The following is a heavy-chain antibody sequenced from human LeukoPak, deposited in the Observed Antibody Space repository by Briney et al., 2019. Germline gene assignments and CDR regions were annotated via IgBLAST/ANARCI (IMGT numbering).Heavy chain of an antibody. D-gene: IGHD1-14*01. CDR3: ARAYKASPLHNAIDS. CDR1: GGSFSGYF. Sequence: PSETLSLTCAVYGGSFSGYFWSWIRQTPGKGLEWIGETDHSGTTNYNPSLKSRVIISPDTSKSQFSLEVNSVTAADTAVYYCARAYKASPLHNAIDSWGQGTLVTVSS. V-gene: IGHV4-34*01. CDR2: TDHSGTT. J-gene: IGHJ4*02.